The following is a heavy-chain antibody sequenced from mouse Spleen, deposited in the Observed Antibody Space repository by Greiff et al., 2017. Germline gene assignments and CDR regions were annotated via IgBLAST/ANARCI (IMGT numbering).Heavy chain of an antibody. CDR2: IDPNSGGT. Sequence: QVQLQQPGAELVKPGASVKLSCKASGYTFTSYWMHWVKQRPGRGLEWIGRIDPNSGGTKYNEKFKSKATLTVDKPSSTAYMQLSSLTSEDSAVYYCARSVGTTVVDWYFDVWGTGTTVTVSS. V-gene: IGHV1-72*01. D-gene: IGHD1-1*01. CDR1: GYTFTSYW. CDR3: ARSVGTTVVDWYFDV. J-gene: IGHJ1*03.